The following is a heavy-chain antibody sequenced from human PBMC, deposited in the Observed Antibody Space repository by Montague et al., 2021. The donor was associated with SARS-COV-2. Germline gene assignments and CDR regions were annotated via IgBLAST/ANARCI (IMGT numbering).Heavy chain of an antibody. CDR1: GFTVSSNY. D-gene: IGHD2-21*01. J-gene: IGHJ6*02. V-gene: IGHV3-53*01. CDR2: IYSGGTT. Sequence: SLRLSCAASGFTVSSNYMSWVRQAPGKGLEWVSIIYSGGTTYYADSVKGRFTIPRDNFKNTLYLQMNSLRAEDTAVYYCAKDSSGGDFLIRSGLDVWGQGTTVTVSS. CDR3: AKDSSGGDFLIRSGLDV.